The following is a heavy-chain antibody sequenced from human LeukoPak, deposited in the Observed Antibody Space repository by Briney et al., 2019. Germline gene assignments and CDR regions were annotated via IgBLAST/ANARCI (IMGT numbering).Heavy chain of an antibody. D-gene: IGHD3-10*01. CDR3: ARRSMVQHMDV. V-gene: IGHV7-4-1*02. CDR2: IDTNTGNP. J-gene: IGHJ6*03. Sequence: ASVKVSCKASGYTFTTQAMNWVRQAPGQGLEYIGWIDTNTGNPTYAQGFTGRSVFSLDTSVNTAYLQISSLKTEDTGVYYCARRSMVQHMDVWGKGTTVTVSS. CDR1: GYTFTTQA.